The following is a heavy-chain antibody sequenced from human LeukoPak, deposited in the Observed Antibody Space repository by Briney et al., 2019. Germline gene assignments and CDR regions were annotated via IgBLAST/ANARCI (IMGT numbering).Heavy chain of an antibody. D-gene: IGHD5-18*01. CDR1: GFTFSSYS. J-gene: IGHJ4*02. V-gene: IGHV3-21*01. CDR2: ISSSSSYI. Sequence: PGGSLRLSCAASGFTFSSYSMNWVRQAPGKGLEWVSSISSSSSYIYYADSVKGRFTISRDNAKNSLYLQMNSLRAEDTAVYYCARDLKEDSYGYSPIGYWGQGTLVTVSS. CDR3: ARDLKEDSYGYSPIGY.